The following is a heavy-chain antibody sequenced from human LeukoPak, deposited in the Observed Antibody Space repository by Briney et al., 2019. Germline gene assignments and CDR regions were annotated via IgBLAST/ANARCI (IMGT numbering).Heavy chain of an antibody. CDR2: MRTDGSVP. J-gene: IGHJ4*02. CDR1: GFTFSYYM. V-gene: IGHV3-7*01. D-gene: IGHD3-10*01. CDR3: ARDKDFTIDY. Sequence: GGSLRLTCEVSGFTFSYYMMTWVRQAPGEGLEWVANMRTDGSVPSYVDSVKGRFTISRDNAKSSLYLQMNNLRVEDTAVYYCARDKDFTIDYWGQGALVTVSS.